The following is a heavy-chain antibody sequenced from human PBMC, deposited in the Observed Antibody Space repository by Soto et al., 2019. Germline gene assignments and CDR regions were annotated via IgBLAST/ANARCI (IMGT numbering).Heavy chain of an antibody. Sequence: PGGSLRLSCAASGFTFSSYALSWVRQAPGKGLEWVSAISGSGGSTYYADSVKGRFTISRDNSKNTLYLQMNSLRAEDTAVYYCANDLQTYDFWSGYYAGPSYYYYGMDVRGQGTTVTVSS. V-gene: IGHV3-23*01. D-gene: IGHD3-3*01. CDR1: GFTFSSYA. J-gene: IGHJ6*02. CDR3: ANDLQTYDFWSGYYAGPSYYYYGMDV. CDR2: ISGSGGST.